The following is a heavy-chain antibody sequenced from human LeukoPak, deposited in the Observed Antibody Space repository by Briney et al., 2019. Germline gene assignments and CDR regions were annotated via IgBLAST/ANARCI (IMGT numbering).Heavy chain of an antibody. CDR2: IKSSNT. CDR1: GGSISSDRFY. CDR3: ARVPDWTYVPDY. J-gene: IGHJ4*02. Sequence: SETLSLTCTVSGGSISSDRFYWTWVRQPAGKGLEWIGRIKSSNTNYNPSLKSRVSISLDTSTNQFSLKFSSLTAADTAVYYCARVPDWTYVPDYWGQGTLVTVSS. V-gene: IGHV4-61*02. D-gene: IGHD3-16*01.